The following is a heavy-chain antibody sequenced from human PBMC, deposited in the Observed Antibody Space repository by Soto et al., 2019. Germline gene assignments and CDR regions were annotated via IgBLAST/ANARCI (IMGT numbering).Heavy chain of an antibody. J-gene: IGHJ4*02. Sequence: ASVKVSCKASGYTFTSYAMHWVRQAPGQRLEWMGWINAGNGNTKYSQKFQGRVTITRDTSASTAYMELSSLRSEDTAVYYCARSGYCSGGSCNALVDYWGQGTLVTVSS. D-gene: IGHD2-15*01. CDR2: INAGNGNT. CDR3: ARSGYCSGGSCNALVDY. CDR1: GYTFTSYA. V-gene: IGHV1-3*01.